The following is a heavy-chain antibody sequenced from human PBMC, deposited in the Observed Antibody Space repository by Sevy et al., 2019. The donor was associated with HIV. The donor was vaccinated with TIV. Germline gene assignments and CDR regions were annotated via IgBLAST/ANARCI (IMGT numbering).Heavy chain of an antibody. CDR2: VNPEGGDT. Sequence: ASVKVSCKASGYTFTGYYVHWMRQAPGQGLEWMGWVNPEGGDTNYAQNFQGRVTMTRDTSINTAYMELSSLTSDDTVVYYCGRGSEVRGSTNSAFEIWGQGTMVTVSS. CDR3: GRGSEVRGSTNSAFEI. V-gene: IGHV1-2*02. D-gene: IGHD2-8*01. CDR1: GYTFTGYY. J-gene: IGHJ3*02.